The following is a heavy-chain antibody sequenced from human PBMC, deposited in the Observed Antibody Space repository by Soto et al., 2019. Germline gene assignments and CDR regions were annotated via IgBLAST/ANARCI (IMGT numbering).Heavy chain of an antibody. CDR2: IYSDGGQT. V-gene: IGHV3-74*01. D-gene: IGHD4-4*01. J-gene: IGHJ3*01. CDR3: ARAPPYPVTKYDAFDL. Sequence: EVQLVESGGGLVQPGGSLRISCTASGFTFNNSWMHWFRKAPGKGLVWASRIYSDGGQTNYADSVKGRFTISTDNAKNKMFLQMSSLGAEDTAVYYCARAPPYPVTKYDAFDLWGQGTMVTVSS. CDR1: GFTFNNSW.